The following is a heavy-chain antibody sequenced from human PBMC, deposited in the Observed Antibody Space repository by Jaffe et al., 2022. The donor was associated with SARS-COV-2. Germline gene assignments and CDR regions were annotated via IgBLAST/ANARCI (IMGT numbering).Heavy chain of an antibody. Sequence: EVQLVESGGGFVQPGGSLRLSCAASELIVSFNYMNWVRQAPGKGLEWVSLIYSGGSTFYADSVKGRFTISRDNSTNTLHLQMNSLRPDDTAVYYCARESYGLDVWGQGTTVTVSS. J-gene: IGHJ6*02. CDR1: ELIVSFNY. CDR2: IYSGGST. V-gene: IGHV3-66*02. CDR3: ARESYGLDV.